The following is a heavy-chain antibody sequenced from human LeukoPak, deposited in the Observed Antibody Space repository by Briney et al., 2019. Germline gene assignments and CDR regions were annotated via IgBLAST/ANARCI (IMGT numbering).Heavy chain of an antibody. D-gene: IGHD2/OR15-2a*01. V-gene: IGHV3-30-3*01. CDR3: ARGGGPPTTYSDY. CDR1: GFTFSSYA. Sequence: GGSLRLSCAASGFTFSSYAMHWVRQAPGKGLEWVAVISYDGSNKYYADSVKGRFTISRDNSKNTLYLQMNSLRAEDTAVYYCARGGGPPTTYSDYWGQGTLVTVSS. CDR2: ISYDGSNK. J-gene: IGHJ4*02.